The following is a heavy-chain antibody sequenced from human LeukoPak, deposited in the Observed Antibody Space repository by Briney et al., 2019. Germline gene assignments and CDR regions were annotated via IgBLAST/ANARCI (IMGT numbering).Heavy chain of an antibody. D-gene: IGHD6-19*01. CDR1: GGSISSSSYY. V-gene: IGHV4-39*07. Sequence: SETLSLTCTVSGGSISSSSYYWGWIRQPPGKGLEWIGSIYYSGSTYYNPSLKSRVTISVDTSKNQFSLKLSSVTAADTAVYYCARDGVIAVAGTGNWFDPWGRGTLVTVSS. CDR3: ARDGVIAVAGTGNWFDP. J-gene: IGHJ5*02. CDR2: IYYSGST.